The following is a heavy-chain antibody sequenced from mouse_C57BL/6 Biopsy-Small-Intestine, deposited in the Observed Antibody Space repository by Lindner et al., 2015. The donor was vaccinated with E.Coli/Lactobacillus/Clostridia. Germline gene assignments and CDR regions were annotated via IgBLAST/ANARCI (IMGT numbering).Heavy chain of an antibody. CDR1: GYSFTQYGY. CDR2: VSGYNGAT. V-gene: IGHV1-84*02. CDR3: ARVPLPLYSSGWFDY. Sequence: SVKVSCKASGYSFTQYGYGAGCDRPLEKGLSGMGWVSGYNGATKYAQKFQGRVTLTMDTSTSTAYMELRSLRSDDTAVYYCARVPLPLYSSGWFDYWGQGTLVTVSS. J-gene: IGHJ4*01. D-gene: IGHD6-1*01.